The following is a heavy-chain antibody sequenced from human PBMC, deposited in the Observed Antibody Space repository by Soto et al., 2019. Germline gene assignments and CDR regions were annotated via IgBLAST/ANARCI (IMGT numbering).Heavy chain of an antibody. D-gene: IGHD3-22*01. Sequence: APVKVSCKASGYPFTSYGISWVRQAPGQGLEWMGWISAYNGNTNYAQKLQGRVTMTTDTSTSTAYMELRSLRSDDTAVYYCARAGWNYYENRGTEYFQHWGQGTLVTVSS. V-gene: IGHV1-18*04. CDR2: ISAYNGNT. CDR3: ARAGWNYYENRGTEYFQH. J-gene: IGHJ1*01. CDR1: GYPFTSYG.